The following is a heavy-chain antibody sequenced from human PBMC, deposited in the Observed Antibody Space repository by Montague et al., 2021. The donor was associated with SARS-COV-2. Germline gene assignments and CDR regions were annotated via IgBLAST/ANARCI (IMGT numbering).Heavy chain of an antibody. CDR1: GFTFSSYA. D-gene: IGHD3-3*01. CDR3: AKDPHYDFWSGYYFDC. V-gene: IGHV3-23*03. CDR2: IYSGGSST. J-gene: IGHJ4*02. Sequence: SLRLSCAASGFTFSSYAMSWVRQAPGKGLEWVSVIYSGGSSTYYADSVKGRFTISRDNSTNTLYLQMNSLRAEDTAVYYCAKDPHYDFWSGYYFDCWGQGTLVTVSS.